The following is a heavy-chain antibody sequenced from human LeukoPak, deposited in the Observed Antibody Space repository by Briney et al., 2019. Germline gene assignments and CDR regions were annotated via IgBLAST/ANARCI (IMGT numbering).Heavy chain of an antibody. D-gene: IGHD1-26*01. CDR2: SRPGGEGA. CDR3: AKDWVDGDSGIDY. CDR1: GFSFNGFA. V-gene: IGHV3-23*01. J-gene: IGHJ4*02. Sequence: GGSLRLSCAASGFSFNGFAMSWVRQAPGKGLEWVSSSRPGGEGAYYAESVKGRFTISRDISQNTLHLQMNSLTAEDTALYFCAKDWVDGDSGIDYRGQGTLVSVSS.